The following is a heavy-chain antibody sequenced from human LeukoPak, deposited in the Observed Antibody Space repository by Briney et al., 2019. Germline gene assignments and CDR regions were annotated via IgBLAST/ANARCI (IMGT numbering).Heavy chain of an antibody. CDR1: GFTIGTYA. Sequence: GGSLRLFCAASGFTIGTYAMTWLRQAPGKGLEWVSCIGSSGTNYADSVKGRFTISRDNSKNTLYLQMNRLRAEDTAVYYCAKNLDASGSYFPDGWGQGTLVTVSS. V-gene: IGHV3-23*01. D-gene: IGHD3-10*01. J-gene: IGHJ4*02. CDR2: IGSSGT. CDR3: AKNLDASGSYFPDG.